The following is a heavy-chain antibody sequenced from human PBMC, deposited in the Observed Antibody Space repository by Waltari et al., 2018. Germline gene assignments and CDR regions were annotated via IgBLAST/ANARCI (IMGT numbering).Heavy chain of an antibody. Sequence: EVQLVESGGGLVKPGGSLRLSCAASGFPFSNAWMSWVRQAPGKGREWVGRIKSKTDGGTTDYAAPVKGRFTISRDDSENTLYLQMNSLKTEDTAVYYCATLFGDFWSGYFFDYWGQGTLVTVSS. CDR3: ATLFGDFWSGYFFDY. CDR1: GFPFSNAW. CDR2: IKSKTDGGTT. V-gene: IGHV3-15*01. J-gene: IGHJ4*02. D-gene: IGHD3-3*01.